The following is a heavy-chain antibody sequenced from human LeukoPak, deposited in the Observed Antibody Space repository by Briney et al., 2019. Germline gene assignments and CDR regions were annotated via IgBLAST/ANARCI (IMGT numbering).Heavy chain of an antibody. CDR3: ARDGDSSGYPGD. V-gene: IGHV1-2*02. Sequence: GASVKVSCKASGYTFTGYYMHWVRQAPGQGLEWMGWINPNSGGTNYEQKFQGRVTMTRDTSISTAYMELSRLRSDDTAVYYCARDGDSSGYPGDWGQGTLVTVSS. J-gene: IGHJ4*02. D-gene: IGHD3-22*01. CDR2: INPNSGGT. CDR1: GYTFTGYY.